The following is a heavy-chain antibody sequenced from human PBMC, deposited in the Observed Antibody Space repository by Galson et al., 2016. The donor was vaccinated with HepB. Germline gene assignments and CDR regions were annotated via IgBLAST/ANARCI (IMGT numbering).Heavy chain of an antibody. V-gene: IGHV1-18*01. CDR1: GYTFTSYG. D-gene: IGHD5-24*01. CDR3: ARDRDCLLDS. Sequence: SVKVSCKASGYTFTSYGISWVRQAPGQGLEWMGWISASKGKTNYAQNLQGRVTMTTDTYTSTVYMELRSLRSDDTAVYYCARDRDCLLDSWGQGTLVTVSS. CDR2: ISASKGKT. J-gene: IGHJ4*02.